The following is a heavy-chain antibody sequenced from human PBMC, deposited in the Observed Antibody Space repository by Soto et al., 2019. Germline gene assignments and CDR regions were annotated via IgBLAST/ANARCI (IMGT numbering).Heavy chain of an antibody. CDR1: GGSISRNF. D-gene: IGHD6-13*01. Sequence: SETLSLTCTVSGGSISRNFWSWIRQPPGKGLEWIGYIYYSGSTNYNPSLKSRVTISVDTSKNQFSLKLSSVTAADTAVYYCAREARQLQSAGSAEKEWVSSSWYEGYYFDYWGQGTLVTVSS. CDR3: AREARQLQSAGSAEKEWVSSSWYEGYYFDY. CDR2: IYYSGST. V-gene: IGHV4-59*01. J-gene: IGHJ4*02.